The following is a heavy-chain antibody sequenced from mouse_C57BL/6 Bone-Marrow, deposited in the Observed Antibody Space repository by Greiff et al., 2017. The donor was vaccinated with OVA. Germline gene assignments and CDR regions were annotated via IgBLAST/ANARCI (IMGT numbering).Heavy chain of an antibody. CDR2: IYPSDSET. Sequence: QVQLQQPGAELVRPGSSVKLSCKASGYTFTSYWMDWVQQRPGQGLEWIGNIYPSDSETHYNQKFKDKATLTVDKSSSTAYMQLSSLTSEDSAVYYCARGGYYGSSYWYFDVWGTGTTVTVSS. D-gene: IGHD1-1*01. CDR1: GYTFTSYW. J-gene: IGHJ1*03. V-gene: IGHV1-61*01. CDR3: ARGGYYGSSYWYFDV.